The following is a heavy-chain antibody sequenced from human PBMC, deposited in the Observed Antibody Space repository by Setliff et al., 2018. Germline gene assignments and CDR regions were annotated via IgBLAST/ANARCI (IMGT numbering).Heavy chain of an antibody. CDR3: ASCLAARRGGWFDP. D-gene: IGHD6-6*01. J-gene: IGHJ5*02. Sequence: PSETLSLTGTVSGGSISSSSYYWGWIRQPPGKGLEWIGSIYYSGSTYYNPSLKSRVTISVDTSKNQFSLKLSSVTAADTAVYYCASCLAARRGGWFDPWGQGTLVTVSS. CDR1: GGSISSSSYY. V-gene: IGHV4-39*01. CDR2: IYYSGST.